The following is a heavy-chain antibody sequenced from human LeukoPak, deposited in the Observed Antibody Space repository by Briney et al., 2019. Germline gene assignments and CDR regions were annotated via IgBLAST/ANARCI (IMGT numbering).Heavy chain of an antibody. CDR2: IYSGGAT. J-gene: IGHJ4*02. V-gene: IGHV3-53*01. CDR1: EFSVSSNY. Sequence: PGGSLRLSCAVSEFSVSSNYMHWVRQAPRKGLEWVSVIYSGGATYYADSVRGRFTISRDNSKNMVSLQMTSLGAEDTAVYYCARGRFSGPDDYWGQGTLVTVSS. D-gene: IGHD6-19*01. CDR3: ARGRFSGPDDY.